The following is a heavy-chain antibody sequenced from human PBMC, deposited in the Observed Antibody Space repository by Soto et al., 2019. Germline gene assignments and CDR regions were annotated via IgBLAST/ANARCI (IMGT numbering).Heavy chain of an antibody. J-gene: IGHJ4*02. Sequence: EVRLVESGGGLVQPGGSLRLSCEASGFTFSSYNLNWVRQAPGKGLEWVSYISSSSSTIYYADSVKGRITIYRDNAKNSLYLQMNSLRDEDTAVYYCARAPGESGSYYGFFDYWGQGTLVTVSS. CDR3: ARAPGESGSYYGFFDY. D-gene: IGHD1-26*01. V-gene: IGHV3-48*02. CDR1: GFTFSSYN. CDR2: ISSSSSTI.